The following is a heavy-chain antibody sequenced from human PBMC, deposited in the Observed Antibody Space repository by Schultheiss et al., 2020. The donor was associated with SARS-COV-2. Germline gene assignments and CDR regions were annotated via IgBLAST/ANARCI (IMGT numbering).Heavy chain of an antibody. D-gene: IGHD2/OR15-2a*01. V-gene: IGHV4-38-2*02. CDR1: GYSISSGYY. J-gene: IGHJ6*02. Sequence: SETLSLTCAVSGYSISSGYYWGWIRQPPGKGLEWIGSIYHSGSTYYNPSLKSRVTISVDTSKNQFSLKLSSVTAADTAVYYCAREPLKSYRIGGFYYYGMDVWGQGTTVTVSS. CDR2: IYHSGST. CDR3: AREPLKSYRIGGFYYYGMDV.